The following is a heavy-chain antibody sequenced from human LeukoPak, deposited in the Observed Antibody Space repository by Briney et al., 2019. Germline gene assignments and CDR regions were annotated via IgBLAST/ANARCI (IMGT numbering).Heavy chain of an antibody. Sequence: SSETLSLTCTVPGGSISSYYWSWIRQPPGKGLEWIGYIYNSGSTNYNPSLKSRVTISVDTSKNQFSLKLSSVTAADTAVYYCARSPLGYCSGGSCYIWDYWGQGTLVTVSS. V-gene: IGHV4-59*01. CDR1: GGSISSYY. J-gene: IGHJ4*02. CDR2: IYNSGST. CDR3: ARSPLGYCSGGSCYIWDY. D-gene: IGHD2-15*01.